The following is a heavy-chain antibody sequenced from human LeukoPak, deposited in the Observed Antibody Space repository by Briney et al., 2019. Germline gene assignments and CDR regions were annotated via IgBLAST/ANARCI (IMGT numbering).Heavy chain of an antibody. J-gene: IGHJ5*02. CDR3: AKSRSGYYYKSFDP. CDR2: ISGSGGST. CDR1: GFTFSSYG. V-gene: IGHV3-23*01. D-gene: IGHD3-22*01. Sequence: GGSLRLSCAASGFTFSSYGMSWVRQAPGKGLEWVSSISGSGGSTYYADSVKGRFTIFRDNSKNTLYLQMNSLRAEDTAVYYCAKSRSGYYYKSFDPWGQGTLVTVSS.